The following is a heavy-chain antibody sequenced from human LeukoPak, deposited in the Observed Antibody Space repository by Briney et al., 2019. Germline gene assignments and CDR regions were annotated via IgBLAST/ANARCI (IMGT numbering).Heavy chain of an antibody. V-gene: IGHV1-18*01. Sequence: GASVKVSCKASGYTFTSYGISWVRQAPGQGIEWMGWISAYNGNTNYAQKLQGRVTMTTDTSTSTAYMELRSLRSDDTAVYYWARVGRRYDILTGYLDYWGQGTLVTVSS. CDR1: GYTFTSYG. D-gene: IGHD3-9*01. CDR2: ISAYNGNT. J-gene: IGHJ4*02. CDR3: ARVGRRYDILTGYLDY.